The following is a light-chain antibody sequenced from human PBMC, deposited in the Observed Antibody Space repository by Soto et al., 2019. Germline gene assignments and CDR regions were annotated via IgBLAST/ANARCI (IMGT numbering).Light chain of an antibody. J-gene: IGLJ2*01. CDR1: TTFYD. V-gene: IGLV1-40*01. Sequence: QSVLTQPPSVSGAPGQRVTISCTGCTTFYDVQWYQQLPGAAPKLLIYANANRPSGVPDRFFGSKSGTSASLTITGLQADDEADYYCQSYDSSLSGPVLFGGGTKLTVL. CDR3: QSYDSSLSGPVL. CDR2: ANA.